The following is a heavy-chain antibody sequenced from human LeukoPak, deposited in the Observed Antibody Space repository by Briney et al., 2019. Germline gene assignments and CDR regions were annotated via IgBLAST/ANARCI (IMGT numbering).Heavy chain of an antibody. J-gene: IGHJ4*02. CDR1: GYTFTSYY. Sequence: ASVTVSCKASGYTFTSYYMHWVRQAPGQGLEWMGIINPSGGSTSYAQKFQGRVTMTRDMSTSTVYMELSSLRSEDTAVYYCARDSSSWPFDYWGQGTLVTVSS. CDR2: INPSGGST. CDR3: ARDSSSWPFDY. V-gene: IGHV1-46*01. D-gene: IGHD6-13*01.